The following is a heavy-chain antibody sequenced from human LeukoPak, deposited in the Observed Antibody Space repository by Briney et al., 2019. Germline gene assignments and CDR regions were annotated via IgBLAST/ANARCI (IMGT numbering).Heavy chain of an antibody. Sequence: GGSLRLSCAASGFTFSSYVMSWVRQAPGKGLEWVSFISASGGSTYYAGSVKGRFTISRDNSKNTLFLQMSSPRAEDMAVYYCAKCRSLSPASATNYWGQGTPVTVSS. V-gene: IGHV3-23*01. D-gene: IGHD2-15*01. CDR3: AKCRSLSPASATNY. J-gene: IGHJ4*02. CDR2: ISASGGST. CDR1: GFTFSSYV.